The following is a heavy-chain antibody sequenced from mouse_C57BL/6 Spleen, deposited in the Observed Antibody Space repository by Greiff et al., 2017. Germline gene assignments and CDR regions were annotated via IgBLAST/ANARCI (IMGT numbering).Heavy chain of an antibody. CDR1: GFSFNTYA. J-gene: IGHJ2*01. V-gene: IGHV10-1*01. D-gene: IGHD4-1*01. CDR2: IRSKSNNYAT. CDR3: VRHGGWDVGFDY. Sequence: EVKLVESGGGLVQPKGSLKLSCAASGFSFNTYAMNWVSQAPGKGLEWVARIRSKSNNYATYYADSVKDRFTISRDDSESMLYLQMNNLKTEDTAMYSCVRHGGWDVGFDYWGQGTTLTVSS.